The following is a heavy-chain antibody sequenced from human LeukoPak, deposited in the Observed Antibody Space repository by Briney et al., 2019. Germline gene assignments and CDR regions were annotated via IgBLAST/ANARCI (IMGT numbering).Heavy chain of an antibody. D-gene: IGHD5-24*01. CDR2: VRKVGTT. CDR3: AREGEKGDGYNHGFDY. J-gene: IGHJ4*02. Sequence: PGGSLRLSCAASGLTFSSYSMSWIRQAPGKGLEWVAVVRKVGTTVYIDSVKGRFTISRDTSKNTLNLQMNSLRAEDTAVYYCAREGEKGDGYNHGFDYWGQGTLVTVSS. V-gene: IGHV3-53*01. CDR1: GLTFSSYS.